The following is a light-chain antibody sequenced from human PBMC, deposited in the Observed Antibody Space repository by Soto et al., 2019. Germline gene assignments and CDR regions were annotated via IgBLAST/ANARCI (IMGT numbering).Light chain of an antibody. CDR2: SNN. CDR1: SFNIGSNS. CDR3: AAWDDRLTGHVV. V-gene: IGLV1-44*01. J-gene: IGLJ2*01. Sequence: QSVLTRPPSASGTPGQRVTIACSGSSFNIGSNSVNWYQQLPGAAPKLLIYSNNQRPSGVPDRFSGSKSGTSASLAISRLQSEDEADYYCAAWDDRLTGHVVFGGGTKLTVL.